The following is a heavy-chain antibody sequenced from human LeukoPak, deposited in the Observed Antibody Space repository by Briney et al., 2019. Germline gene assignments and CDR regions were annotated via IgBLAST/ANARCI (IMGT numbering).Heavy chain of an antibody. Sequence: ASVKVSCKASGFTFSSSVMKWVRQARGQRLEWTGWIVVDSGNTNYAQKFQERVTITRDMSTSTAYMELSSLTSEDTAVYYCAAERHDSSGYYYFDYWGQGTLVTVSS. J-gene: IGHJ4*02. V-gene: IGHV1-58*02. CDR2: IVVDSGNT. CDR1: GFTFSSSV. D-gene: IGHD3-22*01. CDR3: AAERHDSSGYYYFDY.